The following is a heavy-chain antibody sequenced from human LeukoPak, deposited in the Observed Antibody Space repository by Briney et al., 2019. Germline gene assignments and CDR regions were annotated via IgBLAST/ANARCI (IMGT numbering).Heavy chain of an antibody. CDR2: IRSKANSYAT. V-gene: IGHV3-73*01. Sequence: GGSLRLSCAASGFTFSGSAMHWVRQASGKGLEWVGRIRSKANSYATAYAASVKGRFTISRDDSKNTLYLQMNSLRAEDTAVYYCAKSVVVPAASDDYWGQGILVTVSS. CDR1: GFTFSGSA. J-gene: IGHJ4*02. D-gene: IGHD2-2*01. CDR3: AKSVVVPAASDDY.